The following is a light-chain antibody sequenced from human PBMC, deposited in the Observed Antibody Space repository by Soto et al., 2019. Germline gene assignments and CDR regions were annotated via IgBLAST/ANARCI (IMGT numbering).Light chain of an antibody. J-gene: IGKJ1*01. CDR2: GAS. CDR1: QSVSDY. CDR3: QQYGSSPKT. Sequence: EIVLTQSPGTLSLSPGERATLSCRADQSVSDYLAWYQQKPGQAPRLLIYGASSRATGIPDRFSGSGSGTDFTLTISRLETEEFAVYYCQQYGSSPKTFGQGTKVDIK. V-gene: IGKV3-20*01.